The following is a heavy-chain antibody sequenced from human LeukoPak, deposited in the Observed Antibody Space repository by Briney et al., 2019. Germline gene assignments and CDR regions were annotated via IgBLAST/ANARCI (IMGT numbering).Heavy chain of an antibody. V-gene: IGHV3-66*01. D-gene: IGHD3-22*01. CDR3: ARESPDGSSAS. CDR1: GFTVSTNY. Sequence: GGSLRLSCAASGFTVSTNYMSWVRQASGKGLEWVSVIDSGGSKKYAESVKGRFTISRDNSKNTLYLQMNSLRAEDTAVYYCARESPDGSSASWGQGTLVTVSS. CDR2: IDSGGSK. J-gene: IGHJ5*02.